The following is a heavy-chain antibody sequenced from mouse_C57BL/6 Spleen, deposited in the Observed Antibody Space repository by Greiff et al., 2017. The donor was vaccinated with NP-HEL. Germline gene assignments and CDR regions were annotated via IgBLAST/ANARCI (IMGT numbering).Heavy chain of an antibody. Sequence: QVQLKQPGAELVKPGASVKMSCKASGYTFTSYWITWVKQRPGQGLEWIGDIYPGSGSTNYNEKFKSKATLTVDTSSSTAYMHLSSLTSEDSAVYYCARDGYYFFYAMDYWGQGTSVTVSS. J-gene: IGHJ4*01. CDR2: IYPGSGST. V-gene: IGHV1-55*01. CDR1: GYTFTSYW. CDR3: ARDGYYFFYAMDY. D-gene: IGHD2-3*01.